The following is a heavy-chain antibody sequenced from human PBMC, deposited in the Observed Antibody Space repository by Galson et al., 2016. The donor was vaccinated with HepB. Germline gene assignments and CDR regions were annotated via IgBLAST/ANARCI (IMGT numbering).Heavy chain of an antibody. CDR1: GFTFGDYA. V-gene: IGHV3-23*01. Sequence: SLRLSCAASGFTFGDYAMSWFRQAPGKGLEWVSAISSTSHSTYYADSVKGRFTISRDNAKNTLFLQMDSLEIDDTAVYYCAKGWSGPDSWGQGTLVTVSS. CDR2: ISSTSHST. CDR3: AKGWSGPDS. D-gene: IGHD3-3*01. J-gene: IGHJ4*02.